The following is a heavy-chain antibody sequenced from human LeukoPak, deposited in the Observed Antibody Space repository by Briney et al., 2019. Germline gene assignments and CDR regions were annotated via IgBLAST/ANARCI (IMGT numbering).Heavy chain of an antibody. CDR1: GFTFSSYS. CDR2: ISSSGSYI. CDR3: ASGFYCSSTSCYRFDY. J-gene: IGHJ4*02. D-gene: IGHD2-2*02. V-gene: IGHV3-21*01. Sequence: GGSLRLSCAASGFTFSSYSMNWVRQAPGKGLEWVSSISSSGSYIYYADSVKGRFTISRDNAKNSLYLQMNSLRAEDTAVYYCASGFYCSSTSCYRFDYWGQGTLVTVSS.